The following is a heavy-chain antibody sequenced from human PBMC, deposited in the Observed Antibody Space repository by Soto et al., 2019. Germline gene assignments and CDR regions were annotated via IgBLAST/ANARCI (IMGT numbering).Heavy chain of an antibody. D-gene: IGHD6-13*01. CDR3: ARERQSAAGTWWFDP. CDR2: ISAYNGNT. V-gene: IGHV1-18*01. Sequence: ASVKVSCKASGYTFTIYGISWVLQAPGQGLEWMGWISAYNGNTNYAQKLQGRVTMTTDTSTSTAYMELRSLRSDDTAVYYCARERQSAAGTWWFDPWGKGNLVTVDS. J-gene: IGHJ5*02. CDR1: GYTFTIYG.